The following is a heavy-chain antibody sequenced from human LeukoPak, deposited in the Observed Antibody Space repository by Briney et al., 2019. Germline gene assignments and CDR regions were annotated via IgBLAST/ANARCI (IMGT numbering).Heavy chain of an antibody. D-gene: IGHD3-10*01. J-gene: IGHJ4*02. V-gene: IGHV4-39*07. Sequence: SETLSLTCAVSGGSISSNSYYWSWIRQPPGKGLEWIGEINHSGSTNYDPSLKSRVTISVDTSKNQFSLKLSSVTAADTAVYYCARVRASITMVRGAIRGFFDYWGQGTLVTVSS. CDR2: INHSGST. CDR3: ARVRASITMVRGAIRGFFDY. CDR1: GGSISSNSYY.